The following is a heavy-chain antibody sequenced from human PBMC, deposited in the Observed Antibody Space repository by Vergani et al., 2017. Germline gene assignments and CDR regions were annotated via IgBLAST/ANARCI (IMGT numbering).Heavy chain of an antibody. Sequence: QVQLVQSGSEVKKPGASVKVSCRASGYTFTNYALNWVRQAPGQGLEWMGWINSNSGNPTYAQGFKGRFVFSFDSSVSTSYLQINSLQPEDTAVYYCVSTRSGFCTGGSYYSGWVDPWGQGTLVTVSS. V-gene: IGHV7-4-1*02. CDR1: GYTFTNYA. J-gene: IGHJ5*02. CDR3: VSTRSGFCTGGSYYSGWVDP. CDR2: INSNSGNP. D-gene: IGHD2-15*01.